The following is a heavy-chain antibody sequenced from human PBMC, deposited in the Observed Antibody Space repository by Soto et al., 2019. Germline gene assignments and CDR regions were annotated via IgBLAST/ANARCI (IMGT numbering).Heavy chain of an antibody. Sequence: PGGSLRLSCGVSGFPFAPSTMSWVRQAPGKGLECVSTISVSVGSTYSADSVQGRFTVSSDISDNTLFLRMTSLTADDTAVYFCAKRDVPHSTSNAYFYDHWGRGVLVTVSS. CDR3: AKRDVPHSTSNAYFYDH. V-gene: IGHV3-23*01. CDR1: GFPFAPST. CDR2: ISVSVGST. J-gene: IGHJ4*02. D-gene: IGHD2-21*02.